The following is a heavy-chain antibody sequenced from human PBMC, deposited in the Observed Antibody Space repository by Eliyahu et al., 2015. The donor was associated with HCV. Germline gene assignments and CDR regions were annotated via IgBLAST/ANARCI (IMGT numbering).Heavy chain of an antibody. D-gene: IGHD5-24*01. V-gene: IGHV3-53*01. CDR1: GFSVXSNY. CDR2: ISSRGSA. J-gene: IGHJ4*02. Sequence: EVQLVESGGGLIQPGGSLRVSCAGTGFSVXSNYMTWVRQAPGKGLEWVSGISSRGSAYYADSVKGRFTIPRDNSKNTLSLQMNSLRAEDTAVYYCARDGDGYNYFNYWGQGTLVTVPS. CDR3: ARDGDGYNYFNY.